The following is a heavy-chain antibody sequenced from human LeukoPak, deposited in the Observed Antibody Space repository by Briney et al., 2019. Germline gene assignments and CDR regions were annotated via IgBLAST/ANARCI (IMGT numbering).Heavy chain of an antibody. Sequence: SETLSLTCAVYGGSFSGYYRSWTRQPPGKGLEWIGEINHSGSTNYNPSLKSRVTISVDTSKNQFSLKLSSVTAADTAVYYCARGRRGPALYYYYYMDVWGKGTTVTVSS. D-gene: IGHD5-12*01. V-gene: IGHV4-34*01. CDR2: INHSGST. CDR3: ARGRRGPALYYYYYMDV. J-gene: IGHJ6*03. CDR1: GGSFSGYY.